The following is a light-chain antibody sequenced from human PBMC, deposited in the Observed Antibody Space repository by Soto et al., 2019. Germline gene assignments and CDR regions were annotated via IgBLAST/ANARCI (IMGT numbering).Light chain of an antibody. CDR2: YAS. CDR1: QTVSRY. Sequence: VLTQSPATLSLSPGERATLSCRASQTVSRYFAWYQQKPGQAPSLLSYYASNRAAGIPARFSGSGAGTAYFLTIISLVPEDFAVDYCQQRSTWPFLTFGGGTKVEI. V-gene: IGKV3-11*01. CDR3: QQRSTWPFLT. J-gene: IGKJ4*01.